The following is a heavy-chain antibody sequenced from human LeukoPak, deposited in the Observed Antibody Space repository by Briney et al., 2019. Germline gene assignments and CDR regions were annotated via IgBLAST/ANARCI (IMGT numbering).Heavy chain of an antibody. CDR3: ARLPVGTAHDAFDI. CDR1: GGSISSSSYY. CDR2: IYYSGST. J-gene: IGHJ3*02. V-gene: IGHV4-39*07. D-gene: IGHD1-1*01. Sequence: SETLSLTCTVSGGSISSSSYYWGWIRQPPEKGLERIGSIYYSGSTYYNPSLKSRVTISVDTSKNQFSLKLSSVTAADTAVYYCARLPVGTAHDAFDIWGQGTMVTVSS.